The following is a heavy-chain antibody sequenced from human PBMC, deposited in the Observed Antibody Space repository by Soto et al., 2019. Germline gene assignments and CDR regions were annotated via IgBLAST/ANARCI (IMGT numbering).Heavy chain of an antibody. J-gene: IGHJ6*02. D-gene: IGHD3-22*01. Sequence: GGSLRLSCAASGFTFSSCAMGWVRQAPGKGLEWVSAISGTTGSTYYADSVKGRFTISRDNSKNTLYLQMNSLRAEDTAIYYCAKDPHYYYDSGGYYPSTYYYGMDVWGQGTTVTVSS. V-gene: IGHV3-23*01. CDR3: AKDPHYYYDSGGYYPSTYYYGMDV. CDR2: ISGTTGST. CDR1: GFTFSSCA.